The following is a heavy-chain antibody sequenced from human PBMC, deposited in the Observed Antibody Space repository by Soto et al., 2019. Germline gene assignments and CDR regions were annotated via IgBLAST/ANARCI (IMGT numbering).Heavy chain of an antibody. J-gene: IGHJ4*02. V-gene: IGHV3-23*01. CDR1: VFPFGANA. Sequence: GGSLRLSCVVSVFPFGANAMSWVRQAPGKGLEWVSGLSNTGRRTSYADSVKGRFNISRDNSENTVYLQVNSLRVEDTAVYYCATEMGATQGTFDNWGQGTLVTVSS. CDR3: ATEMGATQGTFDN. CDR2: LSNTGRRT. D-gene: IGHD1-26*01.